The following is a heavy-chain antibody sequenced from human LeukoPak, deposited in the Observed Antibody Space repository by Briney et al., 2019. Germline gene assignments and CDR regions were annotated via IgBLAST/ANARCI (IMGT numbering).Heavy chain of an antibody. CDR2: ISGSGGST. CDR3: AKDPRSMITFGGVIVPPSDY. J-gene: IGHJ4*02. V-gene: IGHV3-23*01. CDR1: GFTFSSYA. Sequence: PGGSLRLSCAASGFTFSSYAMSWVRQAPGKGLEWVSAISGSGGSTYYADSVKGRFTISRDNSKNTLYLQMNSLRVEDTAVYYCAKDPRSMITFGGVIVPPSDYWGQGTLVTVSS. D-gene: IGHD3-16*02.